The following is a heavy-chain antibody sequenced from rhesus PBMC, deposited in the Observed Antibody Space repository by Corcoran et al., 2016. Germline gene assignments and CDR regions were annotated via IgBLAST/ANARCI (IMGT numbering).Heavy chain of an antibody. Sequence: EVQLVESGGGLVQPGGSLSLSCVASGFTFGIYGFHWVRQAPGKGLQWVSAIESNGDTTLYTDSVKGRFTISRENAKNTLYLRVDSLKVDDTAVYYCARGASGAGDYWGQGVLVTVSS. CDR3: ARGASGAGDY. CDR1: GFTFGIYG. CDR2: IESNGDTT. V-gene: IGHV3-22*01. D-gene: IGHD6-31*01. J-gene: IGHJ4*01.